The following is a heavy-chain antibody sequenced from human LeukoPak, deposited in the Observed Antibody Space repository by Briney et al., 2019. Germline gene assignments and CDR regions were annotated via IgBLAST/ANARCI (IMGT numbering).Heavy chain of an antibody. V-gene: IGHV1-69*02. CDR3: ARIPPDSSSWKTYYYYYGMDV. J-gene: IGHJ6*02. CDR1: GGTFSSYT. D-gene: IGHD6-13*01. CDR2: IIPILGIA. Sequence: SVKVSCTASGGTFSSYTISWVRQAPGQGLEWMGRIIPILGIANYAQKLQGRVTITADKSTSTAYMELSSLRSEDTAVYYCARIPPDSSSWKTYYYYYGMDVWGQGTTVTVSS.